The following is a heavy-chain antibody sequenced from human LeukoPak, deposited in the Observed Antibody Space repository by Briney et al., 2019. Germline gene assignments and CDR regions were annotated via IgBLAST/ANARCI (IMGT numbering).Heavy chain of an antibody. CDR2: IWYDGSNK. D-gene: IGHD3-22*01. V-gene: IGHV3-33*06. J-gene: IGHJ1*01. Sequence: GGSLRLSCGASGFTFSSYGMHWVRQAPGKGLEWVAVIWYDGSNKYYADSVKGRFTISRDNSKNTLYLQMNSLRAEDTAVYYCAKDGYDSSGYGYFQHWGQGTPVTVSS. CDR1: GFTFSSYG. CDR3: AKDGYDSSGYGYFQH.